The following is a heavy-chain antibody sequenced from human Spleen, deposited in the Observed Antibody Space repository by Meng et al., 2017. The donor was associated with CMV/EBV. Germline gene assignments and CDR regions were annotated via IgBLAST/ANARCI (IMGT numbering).Heavy chain of an antibody. CDR3: ARGTEYSTSSWDY. J-gene: IGHJ4*02. Sequence: GSLRLSCTVSGGSISSYSCSWIRQPPGKGLEWIGYIYYSGSTNHNPSLKSRVTMSVDTSKNQFSLKLSSVTAADTAVYYCARGTEYSTSSWDYWGPGTLVTVSS. CDR2: IYYSGST. D-gene: IGHD6-6*01. CDR1: GGSISSYS. V-gene: IGHV4-59*01.